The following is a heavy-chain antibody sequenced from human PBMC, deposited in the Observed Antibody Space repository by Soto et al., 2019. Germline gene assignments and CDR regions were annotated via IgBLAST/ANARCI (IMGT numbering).Heavy chain of an antibody. CDR2: INGGGDSV. V-gene: IGHV3-48*03. D-gene: IGHD3-16*01. CDR1: GFPFTTFE. CDR3: VGGGLRYFDY. J-gene: IGHJ4*02. Sequence: EVQVVESGGGLVQPGGSLRLSCADSGFPFTTFEMNWVRQAPGKGLEWLSYINGGGDSVYYADSVRGRFTISRDNAKNSLYLQMSGLRDADTGLYFCVGGGLRYFDYWGQGALVTVSS.